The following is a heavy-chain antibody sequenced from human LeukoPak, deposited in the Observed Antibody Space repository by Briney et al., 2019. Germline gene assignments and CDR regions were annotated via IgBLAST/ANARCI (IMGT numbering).Heavy chain of an antibody. J-gene: IGHJ4*02. CDR2: IYHSGST. V-gene: IGHV4-38-2*02. CDR1: GYSISSGYY. CDR3: ARRSITMTD. D-gene: IGHD3-22*01. Sequence: SETLSLTCTVSGYSISSGYYWGWIRQPPGKGLEWIGSIYHSGSTYYNPSLKSRVTISVDTSKNQFSLKLSSVTAADTAVYYCARRSITMTDWGQGTLVTVSS.